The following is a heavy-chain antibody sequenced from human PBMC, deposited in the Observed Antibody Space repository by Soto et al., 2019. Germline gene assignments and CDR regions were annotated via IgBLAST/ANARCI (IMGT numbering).Heavy chain of an antibody. CDR2: IIPMFGTT. CDR1: GGTFSSYA. V-gene: IGHV1-69*12. Sequence: QVQLVQSGAEVKKPGSSVKVSCKASGGTFSSYAISWVRQAPGQGLEWMGGIIPMFGTTNYAQKFQGRVTITAEESTSTAYMELSSPRSEDTAVYYCARVVTVVKSFHYWYVDLWGRGTLVTVSS. J-gene: IGHJ2*01. CDR3: ARVVTVVKSFHYWYVDL. D-gene: IGHD2-15*01.